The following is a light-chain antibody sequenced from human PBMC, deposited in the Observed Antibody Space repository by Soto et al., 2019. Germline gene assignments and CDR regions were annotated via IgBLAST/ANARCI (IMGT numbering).Light chain of an antibody. J-gene: IGKJ4*01. CDR2: AAY. V-gene: IGKV1-27*01. Sequence: DIQMTQAPSSLSASVGDRVTSTCRARQDISTYLAWYQQKPGKVPKLLISAAYTLQSGVPPRFSGSGSGTDFTLTISSLQPEEVATYYCQKYDNAPLTFGGGTKVEIQ. CDR3: QKYDNAPLT. CDR1: QDISTY.